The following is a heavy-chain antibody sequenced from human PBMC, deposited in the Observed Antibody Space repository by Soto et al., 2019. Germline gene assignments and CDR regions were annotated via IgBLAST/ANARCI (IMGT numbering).Heavy chain of an antibody. CDR1: GGSIIDSGSFF. CDR2: IYYSGST. D-gene: IGHD2-21*01. V-gene: IGHV4-31*03. Sequence: QVQMQESGPGLVKPSQTLYLTCSVSGGSIIDSGSFFWNWIRQHQGNGLEWIGYIYYSGSTYYNRSLKRRATISLDTSKPQFSLKLTALTAADTAVYYFAGGEVFASHWFDPWGQGTLVTVSS. CDR3: AGGEVFASHWFDP. J-gene: IGHJ5*02.